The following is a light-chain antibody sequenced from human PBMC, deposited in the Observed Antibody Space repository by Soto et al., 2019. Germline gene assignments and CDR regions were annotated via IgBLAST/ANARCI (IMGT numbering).Light chain of an antibody. V-gene: IGKV1-5*01. CDR2: DAS. Sequence: DIQMTQSPSTLSASVGDRVTITCRASQSISSWLAWYQQKPGKAPKLLIYDASSLESGVPSRFSGSGSGTHYTLTISSLQPDDFAAYYCQQYNSYPFTFGPGTKVDIK. CDR1: QSISSW. CDR3: QQYNSYPFT. J-gene: IGKJ3*01.